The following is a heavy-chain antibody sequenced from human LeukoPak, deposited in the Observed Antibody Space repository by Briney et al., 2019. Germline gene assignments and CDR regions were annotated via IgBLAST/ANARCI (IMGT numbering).Heavy chain of an antibody. CDR3: ARRPHDRSEPFDF. CDR1: GYTFTSYG. CDR2: ISAYNGNT. D-gene: IGHD1-14*01. J-gene: IGHJ4*02. V-gene: IGHV1-18*01. Sequence: GASVKVSCKASGYTFTSYGISWVRQAPGQGLELMGWISAYNGNTNYVQKCQARVPLSTDTYARTAYMELRGLSSDDTAVYYCARRPHDRSEPFDFWGQGTLVTVSS.